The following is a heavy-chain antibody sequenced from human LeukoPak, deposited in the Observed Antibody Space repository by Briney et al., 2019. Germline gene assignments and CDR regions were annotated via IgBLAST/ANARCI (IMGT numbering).Heavy chain of an antibody. CDR2: INPNSGGT. CDR1: GGTFSSYV. CDR3: ARDRSAPDYGMDV. J-gene: IGHJ6*02. V-gene: IGHV1-2*04. Sequence: GASVKVSCKASGGTFSSYVISWVRQAPGQGLEWMGWINPNSGGTNYAQKFQGWVTMTRDTSISTAYMELSRLRSDDTAVYYCARDRSAPDYGMDVWGQGTTVTVSS.